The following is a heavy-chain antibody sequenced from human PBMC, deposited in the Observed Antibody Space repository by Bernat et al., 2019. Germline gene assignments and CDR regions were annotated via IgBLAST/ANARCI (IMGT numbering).Heavy chain of an antibody. J-gene: IGHJ2*01. Sequence: EVQLVESGGGLVKPGGSLRLSCAASGFTFSSYSMNWVRQAPGKGLEWVSSISSSSSYIYYADSVKGRFTISRDNAKNSLYLQMNSLRAEDTAVYYCARDGDVDTAMAIYWYFDRCGRGTLVTVSS. CDR1: GFTFSSYS. V-gene: IGHV3-21*01. CDR3: ARDGDVDTAMAIYWYFDR. D-gene: IGHD5-18*01. CDR2: ISSSSSYI.